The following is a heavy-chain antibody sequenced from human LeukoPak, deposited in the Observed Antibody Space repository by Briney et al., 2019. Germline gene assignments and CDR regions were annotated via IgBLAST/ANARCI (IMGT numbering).Heavy chain of an antibody. CDR2: IIPILGIA. Sequence: ASVKVSCKSSGGTFSSYAISWVRQAPGQGLEWMGRIIPILGIANYAQKLQGRVTMTTDTSTSTAYMELRSLRSDDTAVYYCAREYCSSTSCYFDYWGQGTLVTVSS. V-gene: IGHV1-69*04. J-gene: IGHJ4*02. CDR1: GGTFSSYA. CDR3: AREYCSSTSCYFDY. D-gene: IGHD2-2*01.